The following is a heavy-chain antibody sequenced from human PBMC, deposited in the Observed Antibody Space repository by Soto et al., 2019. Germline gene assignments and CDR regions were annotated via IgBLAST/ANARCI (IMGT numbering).Heavy chain of an antibody. Sequence: EVQLVESGGGLVQPGGSLRLSCEASGFTFRNYDMHWVRQGTGKGLEWVSGISAAGDPDYADSVEGRFTISRENAQNSFFLQMNSLRVCDTTVYYCARTDRDFYGLDVWGKGTTVSVSS. CDR3: ARTDRDFYGLDV. CDR1: GFTFRNYD. CDR2: ISAAGDP. J-gene: IGHJ6*04. V-gene: IGHV3-13*05.